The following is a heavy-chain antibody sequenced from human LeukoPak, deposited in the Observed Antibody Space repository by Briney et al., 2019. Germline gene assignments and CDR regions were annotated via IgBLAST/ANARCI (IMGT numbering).Heavy chain of an antibody. CDR3: ATSSSWYPYYFDY. CDR1: GFTFSSYA. V-gene: IGHV3-23*01. J-gene: IGHJ4*02. D-gene: IGHD6-13*01. Sequence: GGSLRLSCAASGFTFSSYAMSWVRQAPGKGLAWVSASSGSGGSTYYADSVKGRFTISRDNSKNTLYLQMNSLRAEDTAVYYCATSSSWYPYYFDYWGQGTLVTVSS. CDR2: SSGSGGST.